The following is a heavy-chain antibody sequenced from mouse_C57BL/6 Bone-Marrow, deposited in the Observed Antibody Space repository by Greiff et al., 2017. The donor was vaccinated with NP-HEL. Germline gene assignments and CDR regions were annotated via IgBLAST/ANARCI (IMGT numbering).Heavy chain of an antibody. CDR3: ARGGYYGSSWVAY. V-gene: IGHV1-81*01. CDR1: GYTFTSYG. Sequence: VQLQQSGAELARPGASVKLSCKASGYTFTSYGISWVKQRTGQGLEWIGEIYPSSGNTYYNEKFKGKATLTADKSSSTAYMELRSLTSEDSAVYFCARGGYYGSSWVAYWGQGTLVTVSA. D-gene: IGHD1-1*01. CDR2: IYPSSGNT. J-gene: IGHJ3*01.